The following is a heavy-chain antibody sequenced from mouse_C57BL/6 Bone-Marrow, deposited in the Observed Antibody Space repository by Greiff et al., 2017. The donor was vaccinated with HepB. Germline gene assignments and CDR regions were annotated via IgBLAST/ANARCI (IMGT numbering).Heavy chain of an antibody. CDR1: GYTFTSYW. D-gene: IGHD1-2*01. CDR2: IDPNSGGT. V-gene: IGHV1-72*01. Sequence: VKQSCTASGYTFTSYWMHWVKQMPGRGLEWIGRIDPNSGGTKYNEKFKSKATLSVDKPSSTAYMQLSSLTSEDSAVYYCARRTADYWGQGTTLTVSS. CDR3: ARRTADY. J-gene: IGHJ2*01.